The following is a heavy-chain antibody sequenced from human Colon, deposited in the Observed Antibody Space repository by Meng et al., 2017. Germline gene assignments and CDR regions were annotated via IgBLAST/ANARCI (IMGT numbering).Heavy chain of an antibody. D-gene: IGHD2-2*02. CDR1: GFTFDDYG. CDR3: ARDRAARAYTWYFDL. J-gene: IGHJ2*01. Sequence: GESLKISCAASGFTFDDYGMSWVRQAPGKGLEWVSGINWNGGSTGYADSVKDRFTISRDNAKNSLYLQMNSLRAEDTAVYYCARDRAARAYTWYFDLWGRGTLVTVSS. V-gene: IGHV3-20*04. CDR2: INWNGGST.